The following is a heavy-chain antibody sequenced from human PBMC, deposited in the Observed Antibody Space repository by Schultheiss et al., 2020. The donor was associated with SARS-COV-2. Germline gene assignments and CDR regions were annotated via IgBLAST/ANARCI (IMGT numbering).Heavy chain of an antibody. CDR3: ARGLIFYYYGMDV. V-gene: IGHV3-48*01. J-gene: IGHJ6*02. CDR2: ISSSSSTI. CDR1: GFTFSSYS. Sequence: GGSLRLSCAASGFTFSSYSMNWVRQAPGKGLEWVSYISSSSSTIYYADSVKGRFTLARDNAKNSLYLQMNSLRAEDTAVYYCARGLIFYYYGMDVWGQGTTVTISS.